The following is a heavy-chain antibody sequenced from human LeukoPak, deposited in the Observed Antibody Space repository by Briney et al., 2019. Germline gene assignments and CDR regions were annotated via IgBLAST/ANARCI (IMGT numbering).Heavy chain of an antibody. CDR2: IYYSGST. D-gene: IGHD3-16*02. CDR3: AREAVTFGGVIAAFDY. CDR1: GGSISSYY. J-gene: IGHJ4*02. Sequence: SETLSLTCTVSGGSISSYYWSWIRQPPGKGLEWIGYIYYSGSTNYNPSLKSRVTISVDTSKNQFSLKLSSVTAADTAVYYCAREAVTFGGVIAAFDYWGRGTLVTVSS. V-gene: IGHV4-59*01.